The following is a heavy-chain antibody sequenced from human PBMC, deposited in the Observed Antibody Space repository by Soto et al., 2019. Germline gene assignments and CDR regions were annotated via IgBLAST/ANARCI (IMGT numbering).Heavy chain of an antibody. J-gene: IGHJ5*02. CDR1: GGSISSSSYY. V-gene: IGHV4-39*01. Sequence: QLQLQESGPGLVKPSETLSLTCTVSGGSISSSSYYWGWIRQPPGKGLEWIGSIYYSGSTYYNPSLKSRVTISVDTSKNQFSLKLSSVTAADTAVYYCAAAGTWLILSYNWFDPWGQGTLVTVSS. D-gene: IGHD6-13*01. CDR3: AAAGTWLILSYNWFDP. CDR2: IYYSGST.